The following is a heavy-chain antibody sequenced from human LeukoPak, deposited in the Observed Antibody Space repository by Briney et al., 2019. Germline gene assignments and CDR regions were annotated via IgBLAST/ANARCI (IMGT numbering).Heavy chain of an antibody. CDR3: ARDRPNYYGSDGHYYRRDGDY. J-gene: IGHJ4*02. CDR1: GFTFSSYS. Sequence: GGSLRLSCGASGFTFSSYSMNWVRQAPGKGLEWVSSISSSSSYIYYADSVKGRFTISRDNAKNSLYLQMHSLRAEDTAVYYCARDRPNYYGSDGHYYRRDGDYWGRGTLVSVSS. CDR2: ISSSSSYI. D-gene: IGHD3-22*01. V-gene: IGHV3-21*04.